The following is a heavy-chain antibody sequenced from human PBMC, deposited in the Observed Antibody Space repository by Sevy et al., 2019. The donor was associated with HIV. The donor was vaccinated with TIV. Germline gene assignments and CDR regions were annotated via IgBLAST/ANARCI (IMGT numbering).Heavy chain of an antibody. CDR1: GFTFSSYS. CDR3: ARPTYGLDYYVWAFDI. D-gene: IGHD3-10*02. V-gene: IGHV3-48*01. CDR2: ISSSSSTI. J-gene: IGHJ3*02. Sequence: GGSLRLSCAASGFTFSSYSMNWVRQAPGEGLEWVSYISSSSSTIYYADSVKGRFTISRDNAKNSLYLQMNSLRAEDTAVYYCARPTYGLDYYVWAFDIWGQGTMVTVSS.